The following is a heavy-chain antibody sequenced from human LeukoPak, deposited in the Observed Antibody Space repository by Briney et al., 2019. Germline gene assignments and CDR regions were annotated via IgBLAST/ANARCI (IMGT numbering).Heavy chain of an antibody. CDR1: GGTFSSYA. Sequence: GASVKVSCKASGGTFSSYAISWVRQATGQGLEWMGWMNPNSGNTGYAQKFQGRVTITRNTSISTAYMELSSLRSEDTAVYYCARGRYCSSTSCYPFDYWGQGTLVTVSS. CDR2: MNPNSGNT. V-gene: IGHV1-8*03. CDR3: ARGRYCSSTSCYPFDY. D-gene: IGHD2-2*01. J-gene: IGHJ4*02.